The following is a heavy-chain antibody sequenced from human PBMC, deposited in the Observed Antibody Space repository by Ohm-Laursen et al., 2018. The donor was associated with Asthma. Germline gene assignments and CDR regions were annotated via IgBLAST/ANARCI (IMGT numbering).Heavy chain of an antibody. CDR2: INPNSGGT. D-gene: IGHD6-6*01. V-gene: IGHV1-2*06. Sequence: SSVKVSCKASGYTFTGYYMHWVRQAPGQGLEWMGRINPNSGGTNYAQKFQGRVTMTRDTSISTAYMELSRLRSDDTAVYYCARTYSSSSFFDPWGQGTLVTVSS. J-gene: IGHJ5*02. CDR1: GYTFTGYY. CDR3: ARTYSSSSFFDP.